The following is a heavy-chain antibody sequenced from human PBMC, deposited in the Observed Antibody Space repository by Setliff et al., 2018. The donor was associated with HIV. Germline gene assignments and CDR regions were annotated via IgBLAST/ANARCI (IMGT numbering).Heavy chain of an antibody. V-gene: IGHV1-69-2*01. D-gene: IGHD3-22*01. J-gene: IGHJ4*02. CDR1: GYTFMAYY. CDR3: ATSGGPYSSGLDY. Sequence: ASVKVSCKASGYTFMAYYMHWVKQAPGKGLEWVGRVDPADSETKYAGKFQRRVTITTDTSTDTAYIELSDLISEDTAIYYCATSGGPYSSGLDYWGQGTQVTVSS. CDR2: VDPADSET.